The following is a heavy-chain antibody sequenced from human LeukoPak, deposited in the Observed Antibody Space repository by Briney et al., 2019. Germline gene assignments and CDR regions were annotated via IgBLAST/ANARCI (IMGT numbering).Heavy chain of an antibody. Sequence: GGSLRLSCAASGFTFSSYAMSWVRQAPGKGLEWVAVISYDGSNKYYADSVKGRFTISRDNSKNTLYLQMNSLRAEDTAVYYCAKDKVRQDIVVVPAASFDYWGQGTLVTVSS. J-gene: IGHJ4*02. CDR3: AKDKVRQDIVVVPAASFDY. V-gene: IGHV3-30*18. D-gene: IGHD2-2*01. CDR2: ISYDGSNK. CDR1: GFTFSSYA.